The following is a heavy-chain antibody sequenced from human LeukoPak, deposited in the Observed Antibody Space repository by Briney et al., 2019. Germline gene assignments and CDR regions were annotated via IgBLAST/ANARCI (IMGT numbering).Heavy chain of an antibody. CDR3: ATYTHWVAGDV. D-gene: IGHD3-16*01. CDR1: GFTFSDSW. CDR2: MNQDGSAK. J-gene: IGHJ6*02. V-gene: IGHV3-7*01. Sequence: GGSLRLSCAASGFTFSDSWMSRVRQAPGKGLEWVANMNQDGSAKDYVDSVKGRFTLSRDNARTSLYLQISSLRAEDPAVYYCATYTHWVAGDVWGQGTTVTVCS.